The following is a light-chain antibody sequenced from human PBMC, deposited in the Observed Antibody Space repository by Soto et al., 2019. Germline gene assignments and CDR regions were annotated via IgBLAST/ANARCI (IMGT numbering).Light chain of an antibody. V-gene: IGKV3D-20*02. Sequence: ENVSTQFPGTLSLSPGERDTLSCRASQSVNTKYLAWYQQKPGQPPRLLIYDSTNRAAGIPARFSGSRSGTDFTLTISSVEPEDFAMYYCHQRNQFGQGTRLEIK. J-gene: IGKJ5*01. CDR2: DST. CDR1: QSVNTKY. CDR3: HQRNQ.